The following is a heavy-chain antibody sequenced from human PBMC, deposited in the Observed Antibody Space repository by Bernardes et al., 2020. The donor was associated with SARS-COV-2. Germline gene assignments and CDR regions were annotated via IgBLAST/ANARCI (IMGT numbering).Heavy chain of an antibody. J-gene: IGHJ6*02. CDR1: GGSVSSVSYY. V-gene: IGHV4-61*01. CDR3: ARNPVLRYFDWLVYYYGMDV. CDR2: IYYSGST. Sequence: SETLSLTCTVSGGSVSSVSYYWSWIRQPPGKGLEWIGYIYYSGSTNYNPSLKSRVTISVDTSKNQFSLKLSSVTAADTAVYYCARNPVLRYFDWLVYYYGMDVWGQGTTVTVSS. D-gene: IGHD3-9*01.